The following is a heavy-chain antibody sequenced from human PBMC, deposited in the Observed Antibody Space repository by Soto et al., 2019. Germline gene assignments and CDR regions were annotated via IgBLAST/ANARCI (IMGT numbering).Heavy chain of an antibody. V-gene: IGHV3-72*01. CDR2: TRNKANSYTT. J-gene: IGHJ3*02. CDR3: ARGREGAFDI. CDR1: GGTFSSYA. Sequence: VQLVQSGAEVKKPRSSVKVSCKASGGTFSSYAISWVRQAPGQGLEWVGRTRNKANSYTTEYAASVKGRFTISRDDSKNSLYLQMNSLKTEDTAVYYCARGREGAFDIWGQGTMVTVSS.